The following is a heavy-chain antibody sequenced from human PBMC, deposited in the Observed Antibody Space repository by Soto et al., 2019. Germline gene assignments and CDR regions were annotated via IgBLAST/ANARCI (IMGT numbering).Heavy chain of an antibody. J-gene: IGHJ5*02. V-gene: IGHV4-61*08. CDR2: IYYSGST. CDR3: ARLNPKDNWFDP. CDR1: GGSISSGGYY. Sequence: PSETLSLTCTVSGGSISSGGYYWSWIRQHPGKGLEWIGYIYYSGSTNYNPSLKSRVTISVDTSKNQFSLKLSSVTAADTAVYYCARLNPKDNWFDPWGQGTLVTVSS.